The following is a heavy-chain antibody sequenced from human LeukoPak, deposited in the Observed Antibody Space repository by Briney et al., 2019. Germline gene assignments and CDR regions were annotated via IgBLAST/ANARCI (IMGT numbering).Heavy chain of an antibody. CDR1: GFTFSSYG. CDR2: ISYDGSNK. CDR3: AKRWFVWPFSGSYYGDEDAFDI. Sequence: GRSLRLSCAASGFTFSSYGMHWVRQAPGKGLEWVAVISYDGSNKYYADSVKGRFTISRDNSKNTLYLQMNSLRAEDTAVYYCAKRWFVWPFSGSYYGDEDAFDIWGQGTMVTVSS. D-gene: IGHD1-26*01. J-gene: IGHJ3*02. V-gene: IGHV3-30*18.